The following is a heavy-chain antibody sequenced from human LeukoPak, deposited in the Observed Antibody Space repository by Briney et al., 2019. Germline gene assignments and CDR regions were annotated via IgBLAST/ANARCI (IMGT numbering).Heavy chain of an antibody. CDR2: VSYDGTRK. D-gene: IGHD1-26*01. CDR1: GFTFSNYA. V-gene: IGHV3-30*04. CDR3: ARDMNVREAGATISGY. J-gene: IGHJ4*02. Sequence: PGGSLRLSCAASGFTFSNYAIHWVRQAPGKGLEWVAIVSYDGTRKYHAEAVKGRFTISRDNSKNTVFLEMTSLRTEDTAVYYCARDMNVREAGATISGYWGQGTLVTVSS.